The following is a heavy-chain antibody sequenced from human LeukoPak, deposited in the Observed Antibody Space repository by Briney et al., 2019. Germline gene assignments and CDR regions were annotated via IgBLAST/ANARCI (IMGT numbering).Heavy chain of an antibody. CDR1: GFTFSSYW. D-gene: IGHD3-22*01. J-gene: IGHJ4*02. Sequence: GGSLRLSCAASGFTFSSYWLHWVRQAPGKGLEWVSGISWNSGSIGYADSVKGRFTISRDNAKNSLYLQMNSLRAEDMALYYCAKSHYYDSSGRYYFDYWGQGTLVTVSS. V-gene: IGHV3-9*03. CDR2: ISWNSGSI. CDR3: AKSHYYDSSGRYYFDY.